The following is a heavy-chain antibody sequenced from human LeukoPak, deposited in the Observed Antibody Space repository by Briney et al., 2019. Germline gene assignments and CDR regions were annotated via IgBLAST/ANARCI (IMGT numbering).Heavy chain of an antibody. CDR2: ISSSSSYI. Sequence: PGGSLRLSCVASGFSFSDHWMNWFRQAPGKGLEWVSSISSSSSYIYYADSVKGRFTISRDNAKNSLYLQMNSLRAEDTAVYYCASEHQYYYDSSVYSNDVFDIGGKGKMVTVFS. CDR3: ASEHQYYYDSSVYSNDVFDI. D-gene: IGHD3-22*01. V-gene: IGHV3-21*01. J-gene: IGHJ3*02. CDR1: GFSFSDHW.